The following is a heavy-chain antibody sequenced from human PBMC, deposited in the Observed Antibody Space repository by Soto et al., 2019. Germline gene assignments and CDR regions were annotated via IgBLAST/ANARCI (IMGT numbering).Heavy chain of an antibody. D-gene: IGHD3-22*01. J-gene: IGHJ4*02. CDR1: GYSFTSYW. Sequence: PGESLKISCKGSGYSFTSYWIGWVRQMPGKGLEWMGIIYPGDSDTSYSPSFQGQVTISADKSISTAYLQWSSLKASDTAMYYCARSNMDYYDSSGYPGYWGQGTLVTVSS. CDR3: ARSNMDYYDSSGYPGY. CDR2: IYPGDSDT. V-gene: IGHV5-51*01.